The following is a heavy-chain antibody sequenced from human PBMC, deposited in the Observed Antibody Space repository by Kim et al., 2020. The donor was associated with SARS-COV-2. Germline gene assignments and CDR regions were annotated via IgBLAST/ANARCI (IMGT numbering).Heavy chain of an antibody. V-gene: IGHV3-21*01. CDR3: LPTVVTTTPFDY. D-gene: IGHD2-15*01. J-gene: IGHJ4*02. Sequence: YYADSVKGRFTISRDNAKNSLYLQMNRLRVEDTAVYYCLPTVVTTTPFDYWGQGTLVTVSS.